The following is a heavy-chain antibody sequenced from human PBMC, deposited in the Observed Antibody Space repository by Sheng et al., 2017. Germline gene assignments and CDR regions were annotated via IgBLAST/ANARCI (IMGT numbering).Heavy chain of an antibody. V-gene: IGHV1-69*01. CDR1: GGAFGTYA. Sequence: QVQLVQSGAEAKKPGSSVKVSCKASGGAFGTYAIGWVRHAPAQGLEWMGGIVPAFGTTKYAQKFQGRVTITADASTNIAYMELRSLKSEDTAVYFCARIFGNSASVTYYYGMDVCG. CDR3: ARIFGNSASVTYYYGMDV. J-gene: IGHJ6*02. CDR2: IVPAFGTT. D-gene: IGHD3-10*01.